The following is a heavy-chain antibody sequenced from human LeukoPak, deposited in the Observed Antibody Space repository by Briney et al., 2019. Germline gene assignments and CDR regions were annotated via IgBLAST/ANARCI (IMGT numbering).Heavy chain of an antibody. CDR2: VNTDGSTP. V-gene: IGHV3-74*01. D-gene: IGHD3-16*01. CDR1: GFSFSSYW. CDR3: ARDRGSYSDY. J-gene: IGHJ4*02. Sequence: GGSLRLSCEASGFSFSSYWMHWVRQAPGKGLVWVSRVNTDGSTPTYADSVKGRFTISRDNAKNTLYLQMNSLRAEDTAVYYCARDRGSYSDYWGQGTLVTVSS.